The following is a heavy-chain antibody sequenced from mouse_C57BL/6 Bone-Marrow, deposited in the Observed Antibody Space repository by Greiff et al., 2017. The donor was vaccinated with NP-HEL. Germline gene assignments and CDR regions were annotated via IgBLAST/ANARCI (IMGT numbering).Heavy chain of an antibody. J-gene: IGHJ2*01. D-gene: IGHD2-3*01. V-gene: IGHV5-17*01. CDR1: GFTFSDYG. CDR3: ARRLDDGYYFDY. Sequence: EVHLVESGGGLVKPGGSLKLSCAASGFTFSDYGMHWVRQAPEKGLEWVAYISSGSSTIYYADTVKGRFTISRDNAKNTLFLQMTSLRSEDTAMYYCARRLDDGYYFDYWGQGTTLTVSS. CDR2: ISSGSSTI.